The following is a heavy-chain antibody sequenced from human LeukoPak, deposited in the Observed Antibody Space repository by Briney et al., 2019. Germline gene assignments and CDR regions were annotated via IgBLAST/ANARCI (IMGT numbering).Heavy chain of an antibody. J-gene: IGHJ4*02. CDR3: ALPGFLEWLGRFDY. Sequence: PGGSLRLSCAASGFTFSSYAMSWVRQAPGKGLEWVSAISGSGGSTYYADSVKGRFTISRDNSKNTLYLQMNSLRAEDTAVYYCALPGFLEWLGRFDYWGQGTLVTVSS. CDR2: ISGSGGST. D-gene: IGHD3-3*01. CDR1: GFTFSSYA. V-gene: IGHV3-23*01.